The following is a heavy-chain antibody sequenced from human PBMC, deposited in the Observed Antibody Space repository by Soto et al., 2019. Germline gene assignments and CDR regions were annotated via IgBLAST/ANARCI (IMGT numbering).Heavy chain of an antibody. V-gene: IGHV1-18*01. J-gene: IGHJ4*02. CDR1: GYTFTSYG. Sequence: ASVKVSCKASGYTFTSYGISWVRQAPVQGLEWMGWISAYNGNTNYAQKLQGRVTMTEDTSTDTAYMDQSSLRSEDTAVYYCATDRVSDLTIVGAYDYSGQGTLVTVSS. CDR3: ATDRVSDLTIVGAYDY. CDR2: ISAYNGNT. D-gene: IGHD1-26*01.